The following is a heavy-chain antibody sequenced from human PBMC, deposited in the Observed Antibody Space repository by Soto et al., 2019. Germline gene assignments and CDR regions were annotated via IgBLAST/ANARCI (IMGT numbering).Heavy chain of an antibody. CDR1: GGSISSSSYY. D-gene: IGHD2-2*02. CDR2: IYYSGST. CDR3: ARDRTQLPYYYYGMDV. V-gene: IGHV4-39*07. J-gene: IGHJ6*02. Sequence: SETLSLTCTVSGGSISSSSYYWGWIRQPPGKGLEWIGSIYYSGSTYYNPSLKSRVTISVDTSKSQFSLKLSSVTAADTAFYYCARDRTQLPYYYYGMDVWGQGTTVTVSS.